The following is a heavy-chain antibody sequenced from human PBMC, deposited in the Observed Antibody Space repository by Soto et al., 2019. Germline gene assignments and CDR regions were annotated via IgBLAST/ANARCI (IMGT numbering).Heavy chain of an antibody. CDR2: ISVDGSST. D-gene: IGHD1-26*01. J-gene: IGHJ4*02. Sequence: EVQLVESGGGLVQPGGSLRLSSAASGFIFSTYWMHWVRQAPGKGLVWVSRISVDGSSTSYADSVKGRFTISRDNAKNTLYLQMHSLTAEDTAVYYCARGGMEPVDYWGQGTLVTVSS. V-gene: IGHV3-74*01. CDR3: ARGGMEPVDY. CDR1: GFIFSTYW.